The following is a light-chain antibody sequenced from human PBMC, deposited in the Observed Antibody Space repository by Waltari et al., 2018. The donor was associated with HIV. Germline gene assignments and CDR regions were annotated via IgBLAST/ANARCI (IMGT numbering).Light chain of an antibody. Sequence: SYELTQPPSVSVPPGQTASITCSADKLGDKYACWYQQKPGQSPVLVIYQDSKRPSGIPERFSGSNSGNTATLTISGTQAMDEADYYCQAWDSSTAVFGTGTKVTVL. CDR1: KLGDKY. J-gene: IGLJ1*01. V-gene: IGLV3-1*01. CDR2: QDS. CDR3: QAWDSSTAV.